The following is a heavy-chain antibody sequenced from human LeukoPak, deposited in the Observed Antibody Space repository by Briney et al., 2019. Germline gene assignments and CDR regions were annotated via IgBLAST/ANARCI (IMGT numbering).Heavy chain of an antibody. J-gene: IGHJ3*02. CDR3: AKVSAWGAFDI. V-gene: IGHV4-59*12. Sequence: SETLSLTCSVSSDSISGYYWSWLRQPPGKGLEWIGYIYYSGNTYYNPSLKSRVTISVDTSKNQFSLKLSSVTAADTAVYYCAKVSAWGAFDIWGQGTMVTVSS. D-gene: IGHD3-16*01. CDR1: SDSISGYY. CDR2: IYYSGNT.